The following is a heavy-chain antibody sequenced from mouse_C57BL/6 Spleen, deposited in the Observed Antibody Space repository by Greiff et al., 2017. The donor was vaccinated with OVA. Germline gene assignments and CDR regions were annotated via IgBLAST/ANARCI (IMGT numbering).Heavy chain of an antibody. D-gene: IGHD1-1*01. CDR2: IRSKSSNYAT. J-gene: IGHJ1*03. V-gene: IGHV10-3*01. CDR1: GFTFNTYA. Sequence: EVKLVESGGGLVQPKGSLKLSCAASGFTFNTYAMHWVRQAPGKGLEWVARIRSKSSNYATYYADSVKDRFTISRDDSQSMLYLQMNNLKTEDTAMYYCVRDYPGYYGWYFDVWGTGTTVTVSS. CDR3: VRDYPGYYGWYFDV.